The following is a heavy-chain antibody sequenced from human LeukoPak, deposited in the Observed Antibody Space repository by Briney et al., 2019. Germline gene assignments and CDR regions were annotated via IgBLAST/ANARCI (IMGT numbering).Heavy chain of an antibody. CDR3: ARDRGGAFDI. CDR2: ISSSSSYI. J-gene: IGHJ3*02. Sequence: GGSLRLSCAASGFTFSSYGMHWVRQAPGKGLEWVSSISSSSSYIYYADSVKGRFTISRDNAKNSLYLQMNSLRAEDTAVYYCARDRGGAFDIWGQGTMVTVSS. CDR1: GFTFSSYG. V-gene: IGHV3-21*01. D-gene: IGHD3-10*01.